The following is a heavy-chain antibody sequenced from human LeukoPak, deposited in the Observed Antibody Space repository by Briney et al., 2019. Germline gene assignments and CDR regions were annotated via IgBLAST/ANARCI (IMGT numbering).Heavy chain of an antibody. J-gene: IGHJ4*02. Sequence: SETLSLTCTVPGGSISSYYWSWIRQPPGKGLEWIGYIYYSGSTNYNPSLTSRVTISVDTSKNQFSLKLSPVTAADTAVYYCARDRTYSGYDPHFDYWGQGTLVTVSS. D-gene: IGHD5-12*01. V-gene: IGHV4-59*01. CDR1: GGSISSYY. CDR2: IYYSGST. CDR3: ARDRTYSGYDPHFDY.